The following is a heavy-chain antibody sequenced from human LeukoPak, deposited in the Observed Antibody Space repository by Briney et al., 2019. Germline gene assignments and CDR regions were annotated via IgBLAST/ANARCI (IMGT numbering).Heavy chain of an antibody. D-gene: IGHD4-17*01. CDR1: GFTVSSSY. Sequence: PGGSLRLSCAASGFTVSSSYMSWVRQAPGKGLEWVSVIYSGGSTYYADSVKGRFTISRDNSKNTLYLQMNSLRAEDTAVYYCARVKDYGDYGFDYWGQGTLVTVSS. CDR2: IYSGGST. J-gene: IGHJ4*02. V-gene: IGHV3-53*01. CDR3: ARVKDYGDYGFDY.